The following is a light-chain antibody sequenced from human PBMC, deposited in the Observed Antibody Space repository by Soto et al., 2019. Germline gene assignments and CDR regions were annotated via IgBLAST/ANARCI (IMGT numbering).Light chain of an antibody. J-gene: IGKJ3*01. CDR1: QAISSW. Sequence: DIQMTHSPSSVSASVGDRVTITCRASQAISSWLAWYQQKPGKAPKLLIYASSNFHSGVPSRFSGSGSGTEFTLTISSLQPEDSATYYCQQANIFPFTFGPGTKVDIK. V-gene: IGKV1-12*01. CDR2: ASS. CDR3: QQANIFPFT.